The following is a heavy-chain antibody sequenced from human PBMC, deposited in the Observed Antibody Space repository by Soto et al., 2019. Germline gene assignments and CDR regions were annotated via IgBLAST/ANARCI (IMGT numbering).Heavy chain of an antibody. V-gene: IGHV2-5*01. D-gene: IGHD3-9*01. CDR2: IYWNDDK. CDR1: GFSLSTGGVG. CDR3: GCYNVLTGYHGYGMDV. Sequence: QITLKASGPTLVKPTQTLTLTCTFSGFSLSTGGVGVGWIRQPPGKAPEWLALIYWNDDKRYSPSLNSRLTITKDTPKSQVVLTMSKMDPVDTATYYCGCYNVLTGYHGYGMDVWRQGTTVTVSS. J-gene: IGHJ6*02.